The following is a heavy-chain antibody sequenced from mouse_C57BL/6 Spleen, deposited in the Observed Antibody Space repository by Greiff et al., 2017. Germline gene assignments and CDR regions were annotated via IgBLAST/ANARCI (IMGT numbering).Heavy chain of an antibody. V-gene: IGHV1-15*01. CDR3: TRRDYGNYDAMDY. Sequence: QVQLQQSGAELVRPGASVTLSCKASGYTFTDYEMHWVKQTPVHGLAWIGAIDPETGGTAYNQKFKGKAILTADKSSSTAYMEIRSLTSEDSAVYYCTRRDYGNYDAMDYWGQGTSVTVSS. J-gene: IGHJ4*01. D-gene: IGHD2-1*01. CDR1: GYTFTDYE. CDR2: IDPETGGT.